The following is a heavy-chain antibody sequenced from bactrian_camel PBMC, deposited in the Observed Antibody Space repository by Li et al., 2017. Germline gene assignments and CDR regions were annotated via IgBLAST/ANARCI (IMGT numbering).Heavy chain of an antibody. CDR1: GKTNVPNC. J-gene: IGHJ6*01. D-gene: IGHD6*01. CDR2: IPNGRSA. Sequence: VQLVESGGGLVQPGGSLNLSCAATGKTNVPNCMGWFRQAPGKEREGVAAIPNGRSAVYAASVKDRFTISKDNAENTLYLQLNSLKTEDTAMYYCVRNEGSWHRPDFGYWGQGTQVTVS. CDR3: VRNEGSWHRPDFGY. V-gene: IGHV3S53*01.